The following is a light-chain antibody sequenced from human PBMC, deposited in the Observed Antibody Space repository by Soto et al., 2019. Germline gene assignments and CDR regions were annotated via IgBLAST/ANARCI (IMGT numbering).Light chain of an antibody. V-gene: IGKV3-15*01. J-gene: IGKJ1*01. CDR3: QQYNNWPPWT. Sequence: EIVMTQSPATLSVSPGERATLSCRASQSISSNLAWYQQKPGQAPRLLIYGASTRATGIPARFSGSGSGTEVTVTISRLQSEDFAVYYCQQYNNWPPWTFGQGTKVEIK. CDR1: QSISSN. CDR2: GAS.